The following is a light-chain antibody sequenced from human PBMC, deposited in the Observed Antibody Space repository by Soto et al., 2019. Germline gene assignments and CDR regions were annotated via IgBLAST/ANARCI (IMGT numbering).Light chain of an antibody. V-gene: IGLV1-44*01. CDR3: AAWDDSLNGHVV. J-gene: IGLJ2*01. CDR1: SSNSGSNT. CDR2: SNN. Sequence: QSVLTQPPSASGTPGQRVTISCSGSSSNSGSNTVNWYQQLPGTAPKLLIYSNNQRPSGFPDRFSGSKSGTSASLALSGLQSEDEADYYCAAWDDSLNGHVVFGGRTKLTVL.